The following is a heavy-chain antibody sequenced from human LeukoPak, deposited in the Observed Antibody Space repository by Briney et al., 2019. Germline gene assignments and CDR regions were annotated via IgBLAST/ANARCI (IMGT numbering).Heavy chain of an antibody. V-gene: IGHV3-30*18. D-gene: IGHD4-17*01. CDR3: AKDQHYGDYVFDY. CDR1: GFTFSSYG. J-gene: IGHJ4*02. CDR2: ISYDGSNK. Sequence: PGGSLRLSCAASGFTFSSYGMHWVRQAPGKGLEWVAVISYDGSNKYYADSVKGRFTISRDNSKNTLYLQMNSLRAEDTAVYYCAKDQHYGDYVFDYWGQGTLVTVSS.